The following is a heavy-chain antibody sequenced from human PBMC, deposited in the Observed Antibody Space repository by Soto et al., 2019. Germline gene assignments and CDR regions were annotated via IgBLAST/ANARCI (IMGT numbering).Heavy chain of an antibody. CDR1: GGSISRGGYY. V-gene: IGHV4-31*03. J-gene: IGHJ5*02. Sequence: SETLSLTSTFPGGSISRGGYYWSWIRQHPGKGLEWIGYIYYSGSTYYNPSLKSRVTISVDTSKNQFSLKLSSVTAADTAVYYCASSKGGGGWFDPWGQGXLVTVYS. D-gene: IGHD4-4*01. CDR3: ASSKGGGGWFDP. CDR2: IYYSGST.